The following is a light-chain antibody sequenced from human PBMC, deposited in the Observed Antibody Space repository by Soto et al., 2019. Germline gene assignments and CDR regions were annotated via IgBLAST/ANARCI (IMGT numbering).Light chain of an antibody. CDR2: VVY. J-gene: IGLJ1*01. CDR3: TSYTSTSTPYV. Sequence: QSALTQPASVSGSPGQSITISCAGTSSDVGRYTYVSWYQQHPGKAPKLIIYVVYNRPSGVSNRFSGSKSGNTASLTISGLQAEDEADYYCTSYTSTSTPYVFGGGTKLTVL. CDR1: SSDVGRYTY. V-gene: IGLV2-14*01.